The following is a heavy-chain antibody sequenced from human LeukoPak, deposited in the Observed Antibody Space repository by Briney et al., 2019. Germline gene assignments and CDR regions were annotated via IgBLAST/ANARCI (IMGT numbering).Heavy chain of an antibody. V-gene: IGHV4-39*07. J-gene: IGHJ4*02. CDR1: GGSISSSSYY. CDR3: ARLAWGRLDY. Sequence: SETLSLTCTVSGGSISSSSYYWGWIRQPPGKGLEWIGSIYYNGSTYYNPSLKSRVTISVDTSKNQFSLKLSSVTAADTAVYYCARLAWGRLDYWGQGTLVTVSS. CDR2: IYYNGST. D-gene: IGHD7-27*01.